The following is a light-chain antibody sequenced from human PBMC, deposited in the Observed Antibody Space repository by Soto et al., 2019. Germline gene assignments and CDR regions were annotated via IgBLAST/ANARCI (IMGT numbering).Light chain of an antibody. CDR1: SSDVGGYNY. CDR2: DVS. V-gene: IGLV2-14*01. CDR3: SSYTSSSTRV. Sequence: QSVLTQPASVSGSPGQSITISCTGTSSDVGGYNYVSWYQQHPGKAPKLMIYDVSNRPSGVSNRFSGSKSGNTASLTISGLQGEDEDDYYCSSYTSSSTRVFGTGTKLTVL. J-gene: IGLJ1*01.